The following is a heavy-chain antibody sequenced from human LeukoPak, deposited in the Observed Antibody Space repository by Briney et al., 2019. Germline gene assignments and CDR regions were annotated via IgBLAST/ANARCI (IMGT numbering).Heavy chain of an antibody. J-gene: IGHJ5*02. V-gene: IGHV3-23*01. Sequence: GGSLRLSCAASGFTFSSYVMNWVRQAPGTGLEWVSVISGGGGSTYYADSVKGRFTISRDNTKNTLFLQMNSLRAEDTGVYYCAKGGYCSSTSCYVGWFDPWGQGTLVTVSS. CDR3: AKGGYCSSTSCYVGWFDP. D-gene: IGHD2-2*01. CDR1: GFTFSSYV. CDR2: ISGGGGST.